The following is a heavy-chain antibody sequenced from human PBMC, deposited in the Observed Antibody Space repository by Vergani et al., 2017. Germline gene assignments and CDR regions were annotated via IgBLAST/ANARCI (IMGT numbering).Heavy chain of an antibody. CDR1: GFTFSSYA. CDR3: AKDRYCGGDCYSWFDP. J-gene: IGHJ5*02. D-gene: IGHD2-21*02. CDR2: ISDSDDST. V-gene: IGHV3-23*04. Sequence: VQLVESGGGLVQPGGSLRLSCAASGFTFSSYAMSWVRQAPGKGLEWVSGISDSDDSTYYADSVKGRFTISRDNSKNTLYLQMNSLRAEDTAVYYCAKDRYCGGDCYSWFDPWGQGTLVTVSS.